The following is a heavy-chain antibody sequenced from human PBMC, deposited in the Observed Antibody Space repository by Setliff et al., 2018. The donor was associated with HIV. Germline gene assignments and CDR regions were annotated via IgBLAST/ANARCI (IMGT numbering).Heavy chain of an antibody. D-gene: IGHD6-13*01. Sequence: NPSETLSLTCTVSGGSISSDTYHYSWIRQPAGKGLEWIGQTYSSGSTKCNPSLKSRVTISVDTSKNQFSLTLSSVTAADTAMYYCARLPDINSWPFDYWARGTLVTAPQ. V-gene: IGHV4-61*09. CDR2: TYSSGST. CDR1: GGSISSDTYH. J-gene: IGHJ4*02. CDR3: ARLPDINSWPFDY.